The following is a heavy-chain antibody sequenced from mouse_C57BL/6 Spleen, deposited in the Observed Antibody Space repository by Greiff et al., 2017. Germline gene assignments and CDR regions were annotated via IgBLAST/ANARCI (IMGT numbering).Heavy chain of an antibody. Sequence: QVQLKQPGAELVKPGASVKLSCKASGYTFTSYWMHWVTQRPGQGLELIGMIHPNSGSTNYNEKFKSKATLTVDKSSSTAYLQLSSLTSEDSAVYYCARYHWDTDYWGQGTTLTVSS. J-gene: IGHJ2*01. CDR3: ARYHWDTDY. V-gene: IGHV1-64*01. CDR2: IHPNSGST. CDR1: GYTFTSYW. D-gene: IGHD4-1*01.